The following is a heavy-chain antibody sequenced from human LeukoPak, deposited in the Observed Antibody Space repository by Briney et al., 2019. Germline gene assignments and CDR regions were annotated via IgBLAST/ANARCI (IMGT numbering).Heavy chain of an antibody. CDR2: ISGSGSAI. J-gene: IGHJ4*02. V-gene: IGHV3-48*03. CDR1: RFTFSTYV. D-gene: IGHD4-17*01. Sequence: GGPLRLSCAASRFTFSTYVMSWVRQAPGKGLEWISYISGSGSAIYYADSVKGRFTISRDNTKNSLNLQMNSLRAEDTAVYYCARSHGDSDYYDYWGQGTLVTVSS. CDR3: ARSHGDSDYYDY.